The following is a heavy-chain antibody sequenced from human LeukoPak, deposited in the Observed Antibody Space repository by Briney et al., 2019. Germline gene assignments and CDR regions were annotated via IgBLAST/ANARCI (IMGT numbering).Heavy chain of an antibody. J-gene: IGHJ4*02. CDR3: ARDVGYSGYDSCFDY. Sequence: GGSLRLSCAASGFTFSNYWMHWVRQAPGKGLVWVSRINSDGSSTSYADSVKGRFTISRDNAKNTLYLQMNSLRAEDTAVYYCARDVGYSGYDSCFDYWGQGTLVTVSS. CDR2: INSDGSST. V-gene: IGHV3-74*01. CDR1: GFTFSNYW. D-gene: IGHD5-12*01.